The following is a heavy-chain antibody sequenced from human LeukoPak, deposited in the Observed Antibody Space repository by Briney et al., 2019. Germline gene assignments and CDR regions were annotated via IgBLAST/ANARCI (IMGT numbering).Heavy chain of an antibody. D-gene: IGHD3-22*01. CDR1: GGSISNGHYY. J-gene: IGHJ4*02. CDR3: ARSQHYYDSFGPFDY. CDR2: IFHSGST. Sequence: PSQTLSLTCTVPGGSISNGHYYWGWIRQPPGKGLEWIGYIFHSGSTSYSPSLKSRLDISVDRSRKQFSLRLSSVTAADTAVYYCARSQHYYDSFGPFDYWGQGTLVTVSS. V-gene: IGHV4-30-2*01.